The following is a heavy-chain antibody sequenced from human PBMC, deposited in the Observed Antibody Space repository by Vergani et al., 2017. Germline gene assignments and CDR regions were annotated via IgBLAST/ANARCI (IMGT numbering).Heavy chain of an antibody. CDR1: GFTFSTYA. J-gene: IGHJ4*02. Sequence: ELQLLESGGSLKQPGGSVRPSCAASGFTFSTYAMHWVRQAPGKGLEWVSALTGGGGSTYYADSFKGRFIISRDNSRDTLYLQMNSLRPEDTATYYCVKDAVSDENFFDSWGQGTLVTVSS. D-gene: IGHD2/OR15-2a*01. CDR2: LTGGGGST. V-gene: IGHV3-23*01. CDR3: VKDAVSDENFFDS.